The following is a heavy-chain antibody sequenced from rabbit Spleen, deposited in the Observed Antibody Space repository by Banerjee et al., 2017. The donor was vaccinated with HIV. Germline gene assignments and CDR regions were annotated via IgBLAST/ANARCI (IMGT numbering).Heavy chain of an antibody. D-gene: IGHD8-1*01. CDR1: GFSFSSSYY. Sequence: QSLEESGGDLVKPEGSLTLTCTASGFSFSSSYYMCWVRQAPGKGLEWIGCIHGGDSGQTYYATWAKGRFTISKTSSTTVTLQMTSLTAADTATYFCARDAGTSFSTYGMDLWGPGTLVTVS. J-gene: IGHJ6*01. CDR2: IHGGDSGQT. CDR3: ARDAGTSFSTYGMDL. V-gene: IGHV1S40*01.